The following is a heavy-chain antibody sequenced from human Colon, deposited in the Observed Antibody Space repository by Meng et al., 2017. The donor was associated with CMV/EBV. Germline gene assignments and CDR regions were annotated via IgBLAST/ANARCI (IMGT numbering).Heavy chain of an antibody. CDR1: GGSFSPYY. D-gene: IGHD3-10*01. CDR3: ARGGGTPIRGVLPFDF. CDR2: IDHTGST. Sequence: RWGCGWFKPPDPRSLTCALYGGSFSPYYWGWIRQSPGKGLEWIAEIDHTGSTNYNPSLKSRVTISIDTSNSHFSLNLTSATAADTAVYYCARGGGTPIRGVLPFDFWGQGTLVTVSS. J-gene: IGHJ4*02. V-gene: IGHV4-34*01.